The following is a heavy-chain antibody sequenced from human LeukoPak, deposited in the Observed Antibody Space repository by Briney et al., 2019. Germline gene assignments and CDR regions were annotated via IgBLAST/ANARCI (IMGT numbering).Heavy chain of an antibody. D-gene: IGHD3-22*01. CDR2: ISRSSSTT. V-gene: IGHV3-48*01. CDR3: AKLAGYYYDSSGSHFDY. Sequence: GGSLRLSCAVSGSTFSSDSMNWVRQAPGKGLEWVSYISRSSSTTYYADSVKGRFTISRDNSKNTLYLQMNSLRAEDTAVYYCAKLAGYYYDSSGSHFDYWGQGTLVTVSS. J-gene: IGHJ4*02. CDR1: GSTFSSDS.